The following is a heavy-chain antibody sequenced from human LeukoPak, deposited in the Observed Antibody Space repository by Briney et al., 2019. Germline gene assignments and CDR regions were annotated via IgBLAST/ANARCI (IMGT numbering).Heavy chain of an antibody. CDR3: ARQGFGGYCSSTSCSPDY. D-gene: IGHD2-2*01. Sequence: SETLSLTCAVYGGSFSGYYWGWIRQPPGKGLEWIGSIYYSGSTYYNPSLKSRVTISVDTSKNQFSLKLSSVTAADTAVYYCARQGFGGYCSSTSCSPDYWGQGTLVTVSS. V-gene: IGHV4-39*01. CDR2: IYYSGST. CDR1: GGSFSGYY. J-gene: IGHJ4*02.